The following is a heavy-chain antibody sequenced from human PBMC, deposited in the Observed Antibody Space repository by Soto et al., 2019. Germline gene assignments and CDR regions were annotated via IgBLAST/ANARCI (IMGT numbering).Heavy chain of an antibody. D-gene: IGHD6-19*01. V-gene: IGHV3-49*04. CDR2: IRSKAYGGTT. CDR1: GFTFGDYA. Sequence: GGSLSLSCTASGFTFGDYAMSWVRQAPGKGLEWVGFIRSKAYGGTTEYAASVKGRFTISRDDSKSIAYLQMNSLKTEDTAVYYCTRGGQYSSGWYPGYFDYWGQGTLVTVSS. CDR3: TRGGQYSSGWYPGYFDY. J-gene: IGHJ4*02.